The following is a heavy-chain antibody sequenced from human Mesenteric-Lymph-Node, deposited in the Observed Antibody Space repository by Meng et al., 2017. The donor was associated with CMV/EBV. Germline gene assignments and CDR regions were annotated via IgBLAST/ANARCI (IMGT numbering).Heavy chain of an antibody. J-gene: IGHJ3*02. Sequence: SETLSLTCTVSGYSISSGYYWGWIRQPPGKGLEWIGSIYHSGSTYYNPPLKSRVTISVDTSKNQFSLKLSSVTAADTAVYYCARGGVGATPFAFDIWGQGTMVTVSS. D-gene: IGHD1-26*01. CDR2: IYHSGST. CDR1: GYSISSGYY. CDR3: ARGGVGATPFAFDI. V-gene: IGHV4-38-2*02.